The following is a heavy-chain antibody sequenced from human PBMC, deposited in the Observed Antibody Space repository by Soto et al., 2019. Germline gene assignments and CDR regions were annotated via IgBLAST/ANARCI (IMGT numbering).Heavy chain of an antibody. V-gene: IGHV3-73*02. CDR2: IRSKANSYAT. CDR1: GFTFSGSA. CDR3: TSQGYSYGFVH. D-gene: IGHD5-18*01. J-gene: IGHJ4*02. Sequence: EVQLVESGGGLVQPGGSLKLSCAASGFTFSGSAMHWVRQASGKGLEWVGRIRSKANSYATAYVASVKGRFTISRDDSKNTAYLQMNSLKTEDTAVYYCTSQGYSYGFVHWGQGTLVTVSS.